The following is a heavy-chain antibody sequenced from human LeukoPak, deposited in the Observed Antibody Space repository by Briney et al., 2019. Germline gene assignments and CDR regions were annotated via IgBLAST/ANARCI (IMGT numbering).Heavy chain of an antibody. CDR3: ARGNGDFPY. D-gene: IGHD4-17*01. CDR1: GYFIGSGYY. CDR2: IYHSGST. Sequence: SETLSLTCAVSGYFIGSGYYWGWMRQPPGKGLEWIGSIYHSGSTYYNPSLKSRVTMSVDTSKNQFSLQLTSVTAADTAVYYWARGNGDFPYWGQGTVVTVSS. J-gene: IGHJ4*02. V-gene: IGHV4-38-2*01.